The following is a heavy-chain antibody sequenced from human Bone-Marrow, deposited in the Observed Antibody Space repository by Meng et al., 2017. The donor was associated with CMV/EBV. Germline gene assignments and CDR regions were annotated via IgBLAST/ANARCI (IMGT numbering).Heavy chain of an antibody. J-gene: IGHJ4*02. CDR1: GFSLSTSEVG. V-gene: IGHV2-5*01. Sequence: SGPTLVKPTQTLTLTCTFSGFSLSTSEVGVGWIRQPPGKALEWLAFIYWNDDNRYSPSLRSRITLSRDTSKNQVFLTMTDMSPVDTATYYCAHFRRLSHYDFWGQGRLVTVSS. CDR2: IYWNDDN. CDR3: AHFRRLSHYDF. D-gene: IGHD6-25*01.